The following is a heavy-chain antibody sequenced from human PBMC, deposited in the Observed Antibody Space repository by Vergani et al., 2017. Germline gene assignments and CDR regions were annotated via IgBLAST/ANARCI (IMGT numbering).Heavy chain of an antibody. CDR2: INRGSTT. CDR3: AKEGRSGITPFVAD. D-gene: IGHD1-14*01. CDR1: GFIFSDYV. V-gene: IGHV3-NL1*01. J-gene: IGHJ4*02. Sequence: QVQLVESGGGVVQPGKSLSLSCETSGFIFSDYVMHWVRQAPGKGLEWVSAINRGSTTYYADSVKGRFTISRDNSKNTVFLQMNSLRAEDTAVYYCAKEGRSGITPFVADWGQGTLVTVSS.